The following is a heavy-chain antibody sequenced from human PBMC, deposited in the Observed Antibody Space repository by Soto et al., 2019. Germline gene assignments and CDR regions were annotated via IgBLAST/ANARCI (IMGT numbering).Heavy chain of an antibody. Sequence: SETLSLTCTVSGGSISSGDYYWSWIRQPPGKGLEWIGYIYYSGSTYYNPSLKSRVTISVDTSKNQFSLKLSSVTAADTAVYYCARGGIKIFGAEYFQNWGQGTLVTVSS. D-gene: IGHD3-3*01. CDR3: ARGGIKIFGAEYFQN. J-gene: IGHJ1*01. V-gene: IGHV4-30-4*01. CDR2: IYYSGST. CDR1: GGSISSGDYY.